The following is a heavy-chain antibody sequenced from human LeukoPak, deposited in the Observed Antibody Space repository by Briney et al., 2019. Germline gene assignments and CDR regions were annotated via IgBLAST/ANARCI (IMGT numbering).Heavy chain of an antibody. CDR1: GGSISSYY. CDR2: IYYSGST. V-gene: IGHV4-59*08. Sequence: SGTLSLTCTVSGGSISSYYWSWIRQPPGKGLEWIGYIYYSGSTNYNPSLKSRVTISVDTSKNQFSLKLSSVTAADTAVYYCARQLGRDGYNFLDYWGQGTLVTVSS. D-gene: IGHD5-24*01. J-gene: IGHJ4*02. CDR3: ARQLGRDGYNFLDY.